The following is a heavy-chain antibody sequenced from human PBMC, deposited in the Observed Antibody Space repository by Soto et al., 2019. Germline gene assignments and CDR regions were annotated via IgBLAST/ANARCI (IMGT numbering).Heavy chain of an antibody. D-gene: IGHD1-20*01. CDR1: GFTFSTSW. V-gene: IGHV3-74*01. CDR3: ARPGISGTTGHX. Sequence: PGGSLRVSFAASGFTFSTSWMHWVRQAPGKGLVWVSRINMDGSSTNYEDSVKVRFTISRDNAKNKLYLQMNSLRAEDTAVYYCARPGISGTTGHXWGQVTLLTVSX. CDR2: INMDGSST. J-gene: IGHJ4*02.